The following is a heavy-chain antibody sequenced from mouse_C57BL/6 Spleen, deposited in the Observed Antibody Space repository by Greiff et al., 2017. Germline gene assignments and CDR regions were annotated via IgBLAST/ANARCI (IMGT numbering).Heavy chain of an antibody. V-gene: IGHV1-69*01. CDR2: IDPSDSYT. Sequence: QVQLQQPGAELVMPGASVKLSCKASGYTFTSYWMHWVKQRPGQGLEWIGEIDPSDSYTNYNQTFKGKSTLTVDKSSSTAYMQLSSLTSEDSAVYYCARGTGTSGTWFAYWGQGTLVTVSA. J-gene: IGHJ3*01. CDR1: GYTFTSYW. CDR3: ARGTGTSGTWFAY. D-gene: IGHD4-1*01.